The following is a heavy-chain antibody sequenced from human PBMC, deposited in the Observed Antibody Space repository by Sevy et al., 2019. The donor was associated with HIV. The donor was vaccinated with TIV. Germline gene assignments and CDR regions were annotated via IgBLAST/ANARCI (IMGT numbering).Heavy chain of an antibody. CDR2: IKQDGSEK. CDR3: LIEGSPYDTYYYYYGMDV. J-gene: IGHJ6*02. Sequence: GGCLRLSCAASGFTFNSYWMSWVRQAPGKGLEWVANIKQDGSEKYYVDSVKGRFTISRDNSQNSLFLQMNTLRAEDTAVYYWLIEGSPYDTYYYYYGMDVWGQGTTVTVSS. V-gene: IGHV3-7*01. CDR1: GFTFNSYW. D-gene: IGHD5-12*01.